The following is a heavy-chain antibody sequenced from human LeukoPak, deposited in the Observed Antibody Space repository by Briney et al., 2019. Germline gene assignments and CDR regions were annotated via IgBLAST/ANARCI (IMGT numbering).Heavy chain of an antibody. CDR3: ARDQEGFDY. Sequence: ASVKVSCKASGYTFTSNYIHWVRQAPGQGPEWKGMIYPREGSTSYAQKSQGRVTVSRDTSTSTVHMELSGLRSEDTAVYYCARDQEGFDYWGQGTLVTVSS. J-gene: IGHJ4*02. V-gene: IGHV1-46*01. CDR2: IYPREGST. CDR1: GYTFTSNY.